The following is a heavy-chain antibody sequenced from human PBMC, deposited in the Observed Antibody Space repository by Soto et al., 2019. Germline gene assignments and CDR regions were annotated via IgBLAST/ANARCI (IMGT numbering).Heavy chain of an antibody. CDR3: ARSGTLFGYYYGMDV. CDR2: INHSGST. Sequence: SETLSLTCAVYGGSFSGYYWSWIRQPPGKGLEWIGEINHSGSTNYNPSLKSRVTISVDTSKNQFSLKLSSVTAADTAVYYCARSGTLFGYYYGMDVWGQGTTVTV. V-gene: IGHV4-34*01. CDR1: GGSFSGYY. J-gene: IGHJ6*02. D-gene: IGHD3-10*01.